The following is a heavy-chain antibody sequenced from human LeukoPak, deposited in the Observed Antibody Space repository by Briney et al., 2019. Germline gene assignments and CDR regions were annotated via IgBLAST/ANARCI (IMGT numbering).Heavy chain of an antibody. J-gene: IGHJ4*02. V-gene: IGHV4-30-4*01. CDR3: AREGLITMVRGVWALQ. CDR1: GGSISSGDYY. Sequence: PSQTLSLTCTVSGGSISSGDYYWSWIRQPPGKGLVWIGYIYYSGSTYYNPSLKSRVTISVDTSKNQFSLKLSSVTAADTAVYYCAREGLITMVRGVWALQWGQGTLVTVSS. CDR2: IYYSGST. D-gene: IGHD3-10*01.